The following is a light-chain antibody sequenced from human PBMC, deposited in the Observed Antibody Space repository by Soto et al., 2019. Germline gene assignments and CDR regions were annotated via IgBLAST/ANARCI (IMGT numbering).Light chain of an antibody. CDR1: SSDVGGYNY. V-gene: IGLV2-14*01. J-gene: IGLJ1*01. Sequence: QSALTQPASVSGSPEQSITISCTGTSSDVGGYNYVSWYQQYPGKTPKLMIYDVSNRPSGVSNRFSGSKSGNTASLTISGLQAEDEADYSCTSYTTSSTLVFGTGTKLTVL. CDR2: DVS. CDR3: TSYTTSSTLV.